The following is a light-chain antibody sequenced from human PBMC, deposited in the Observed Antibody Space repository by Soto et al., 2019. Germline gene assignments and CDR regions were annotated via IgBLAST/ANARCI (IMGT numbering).Light chain of an antibody. Sequence: EVVLTQSPGTLSLSPGERATLSCRASQSVSSSYFAWYQQKPGQAPRLLIYGTSNRATRIPDRFSGSGSGTDFTLTISRLEPEDFAVYYCQQYDNSPLTFGGGTMVEIK. CDR2: GTS. V-gene: IGKV3-20*01. J-gene: IGKJ4*01. CDR1: QSVSSSY. CDR3: QQYDNSPLT.